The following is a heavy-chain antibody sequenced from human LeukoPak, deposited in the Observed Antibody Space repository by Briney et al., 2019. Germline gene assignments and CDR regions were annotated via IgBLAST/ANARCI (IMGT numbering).Heavy chain of an antibody. Sequence: GGSLRLSCATSGFTFSNYGMHWVRQAPGEGLEWVSLISYDGTNKYYADSVKGRFTISRDNSKNTLYLQMNSLRAEDTAVYYCATEYSSGWELYYYYGMDVWGQGTTVTVSS. CDR1: GFTFSNYG. V-gene: IGHV3-30*03. D-gene: IGHD6-19*01. CDR3: ATEYSSGWELYYYYGMDV. J-gene: IGHJ6*02. CDR2: ISYDGTNK.